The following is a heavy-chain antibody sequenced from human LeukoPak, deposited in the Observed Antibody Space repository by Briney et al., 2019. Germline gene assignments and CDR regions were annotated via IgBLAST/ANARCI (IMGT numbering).Heavy chain of an antibody. Sequence: GGSLRLSCAASGFTFSSYAMSWVRQSPGKGLEWVSGISGSGGTTYYADSVKGRFTISRDNSKNTLYLQMNSLRAEDTDVYYCAKARYCSGGSCYFDYWGQGALVTVSS. V-gene: IGHV3-23*01. CDR2: ISGSGGTT. CDR1: GFTFSSYA. D-gene: IGHD2-15*01. CDR3: AKARYCSGGSCYFDY. J-gene: IGHJ4*02.